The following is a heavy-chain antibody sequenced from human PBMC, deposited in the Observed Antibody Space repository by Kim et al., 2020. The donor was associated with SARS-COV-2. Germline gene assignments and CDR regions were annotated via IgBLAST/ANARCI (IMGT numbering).Heavy chain of an antibody. D-gene: IGHD3-16*01. Sequence: ANYAQKFQGRVTITADESTSTAYMELSSLRSEDTAVYYCARQRMIDAFDIWGQGTMVTVSS. J-gene: IGHJ3*02. CDR2: A. CDR3: ARQRMIDAFDI. V-gene: IGHV1-69*01.